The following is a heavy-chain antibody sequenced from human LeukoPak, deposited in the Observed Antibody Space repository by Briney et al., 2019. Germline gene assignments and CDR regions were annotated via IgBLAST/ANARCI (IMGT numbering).Heavy chain of an antibody. CDR3: ARDQERSWELLPYCYYMDV. CDR1: GYTFTIYG. J-gene: IGHJ6*03. CDR2: IIPIFGIA. Sequence: GASVKVSCKASGYTFTIYGISWVRQAPGQGLEWMGGIIPIFGIANYAQKFQGRVTITADKSTSTGYMELSSLRSEDTAVYYCARDQERSWELLPYCYYMDVWGKGTTVTVSS. D-gene: IGHD1-26*01. V-gene: IGHV1-69*10.